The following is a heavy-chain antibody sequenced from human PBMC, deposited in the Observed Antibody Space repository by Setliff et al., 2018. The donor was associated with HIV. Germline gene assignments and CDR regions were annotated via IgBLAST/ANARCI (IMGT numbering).Heavy chain of an antibody. J-gene: IGHJ6*03. CDR3: ARRRPPPSGSYSKYYMDV. CDR1: GVSIDQNY. Sequence: SETLSLTCTVSGVSIDQNYWSWVRQPAGKGLEWIGRIYVSGKTNYNPSLKSRVTISVDTSKNQFSLRLSSVTAADTAVYYCARRRPPPSGSYSKYYMDVWGKGTTVTVSS. D-gene: IGHD1-26*01. CDR2: IYVSGKT. V-gene: IGHV4-4*07.